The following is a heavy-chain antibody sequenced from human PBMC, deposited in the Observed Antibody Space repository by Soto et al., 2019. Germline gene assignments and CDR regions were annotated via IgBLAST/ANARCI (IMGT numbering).Heavy chain of an antibody. CDR1: GGTFSSYA. CDR3: ARDLDEYSSGSNWFDP. J-gene: IGHJ5*02. Sequence: QVQLVQSGAEVKKPGSSVKVSCKASGGTFSSYAISWVRQAPGQGLEWMGGIIPIFGTANYAQKFQGRVTITADESTSTAYMELSSLRSDDTAVHYCARDLDEYSSGSNWFDPWGQGTLVTVSS. CDR2: IIPIFGTA. V-gene: IGHV1-69*12. D-gene: IGHD6-19*01.